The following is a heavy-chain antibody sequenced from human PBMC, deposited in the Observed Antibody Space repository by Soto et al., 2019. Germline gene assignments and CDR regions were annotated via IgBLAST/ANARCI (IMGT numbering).Heavy chain of an antibody. V-gene: IGHV4-39*01. CDR3: ARHPSDFWFDP. J-gene: IGHJ5*02. CDR1: GGSISSSSYF. D-gene: IGHD2-21*02. Sequence: QLQLQESGPGLVKPSETLSLTCTVSGGSISSSSYFWGWIRQPPGKGLEWIGSIYYSGSTYYNPSLKTRFTLSVDTSKNQFSLKLSSVTAADTAVYYCARHPSDFWFDPWGQGTLVTVSS. CDR2: IYYSGST.